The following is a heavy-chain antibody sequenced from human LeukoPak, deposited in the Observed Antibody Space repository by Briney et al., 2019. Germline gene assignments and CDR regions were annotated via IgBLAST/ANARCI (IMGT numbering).Heavy chain of an antibody. CDR1: RFTFSSYS. CDR3: AREGLGDDSSGYYYVNFDY. J-gene: IGHJ4*02. D-gene: IGHD3-22*01. V-gene: IGHV3-48*01. Sequence: PGGSLRLSCAASRFTFSSYSMNWVRQAPGEGLEWVSHISSSSSPIYYADSLKGRFSISRDNAKNSLYMQMNSLRAEATAVYYCAREGLGDDSSGYYYVNFDYWGQGTLVTVSS. CDR2: ISSSSSPI.